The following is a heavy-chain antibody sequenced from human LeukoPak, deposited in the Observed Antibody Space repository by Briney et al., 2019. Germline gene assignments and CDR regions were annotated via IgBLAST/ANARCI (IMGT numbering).Heavy chain of an antibody. D-gene: IGHD2-8*01. Sequence: GGSLRLSCAASGFTFSSYAMSWLRQTPGKGLEWVSLARGQNTLYSDSVKGRFTASRDNTRNSLYLQMNNLRTEDTGLYFCAKEMDTLYFDYWGRGTLVTVSS. J-gene: IGHJ4*02. CDR3: AKEMDTLYFDY. CDR2: ARGQNT. V-gene: IGHV3-43*01. CDR1: GFTFSSYA.